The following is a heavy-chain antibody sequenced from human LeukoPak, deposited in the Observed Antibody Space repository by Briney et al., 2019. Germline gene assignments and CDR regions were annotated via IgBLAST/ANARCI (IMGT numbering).Heavy chain of an antibody. Sequence: SETLSLTCTVSGGSISSSSYYWGWIRQPPGKGLEWIGSIYHSGSTNYNPSLKSRVTISVDKSKNQFSLRLSSVTAADTAVYYCARGGTGDLSYWGQGTLVTVSS. J-gene: IGHJ4*02. V-gene: IGHV4-39*07. CDR2: IYHSGST. CDR1: GGSISSSSYY. D-gene: IGHD7-27*01. CDR3: ARGGTGDLSY.